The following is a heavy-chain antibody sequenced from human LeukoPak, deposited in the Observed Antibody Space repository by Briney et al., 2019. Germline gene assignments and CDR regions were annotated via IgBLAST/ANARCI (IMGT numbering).Heavy chain of an antibody. CDR3: ARDISNWNAGYYFDY. Sequence: GGSLRLSCAASGFTFSSYSMNWVRQAPGKGLEWVSSISSSSSYIYYADSVKGRFTISRDNAKNSLYLQMNSLRAEDTALYYCARDISNWNAGYYFDYWGQGTLVTVSS. CDR1: GFTFSSYS. J-gene: IGHJ4*02. V-gene: IGHV3-21*04. D-gene: IGHD1-1*01. CDR2: ISSSSSYI.